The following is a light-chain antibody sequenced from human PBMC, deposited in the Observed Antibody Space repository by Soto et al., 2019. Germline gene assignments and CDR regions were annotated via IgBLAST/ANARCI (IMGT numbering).Light chain of an antibody. J-gene: IGKJ1*01. CDR3: QQYGISPNT. CDR1: QSVSSSY. CDR2: GAS. V-gene: IGKV3-20*01. Sequence: EIVLAQSPGTLSLSPGERATLSCRASQSVSSSYLAWYQQKPGQAPRLLIYGASSRATGIPDRFSGSGSGTDFTLTISRLEPEDIAVSYCQQYGISPNTFGQGNKV.